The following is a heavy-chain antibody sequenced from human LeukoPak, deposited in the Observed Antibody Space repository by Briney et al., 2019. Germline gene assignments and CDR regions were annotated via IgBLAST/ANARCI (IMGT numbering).Heavy chain of an antibody. CDR3: AAVLDDSSGYYSFLGY. J-gene: IGHJ4*02. D-gene: IGHD3-22*01. CDR2: IVVGSGNT. CDR1: GFTFTSSA. Sequence: SVKVSCKASGFTFTSSAMQWVRQARGQRLGWIGWIVVGSGNTNYAQKFQERVTITRDMSTSTAYMELSSLRSEDTAVYYCAAVLDDSSGYYSFLGYWGQGTLVTVSS. V-gene: IGHV1-58*02.